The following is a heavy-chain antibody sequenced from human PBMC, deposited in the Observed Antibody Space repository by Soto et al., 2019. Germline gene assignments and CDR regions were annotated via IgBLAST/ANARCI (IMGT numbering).Heavy chain of an antibody. Sequence: GESLKISCKGSGYSITSYWINWVRQMPGKGLEWMGRIDPSDSYTNYSPSFQGHVTISIDKSISTAFLQWSSLKASDTAMYYCARQQEQAGFPRRWFYGLDVWAQGTTVTVSS. D-gene: IGHD2-15*01. J-gene: IGHJ6*02. CDR3: ARQQEQAGFPRRWFYGLDV. CDR2: IDPSDSYT. CDR1: GYSITSYW. V-gene: IGHV5-10-1*01.